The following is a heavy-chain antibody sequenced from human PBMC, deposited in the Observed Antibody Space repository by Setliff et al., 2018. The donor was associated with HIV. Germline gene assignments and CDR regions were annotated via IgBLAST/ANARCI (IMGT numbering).Heavy chain of an antibody. CDR1: GFTFSSYG. Sequence: GGSLRLSCAASGFTFSSYGMHWVRQAPGKGLEWVAVIWYDGSNKYYADSVKGRFTISRDNAKNSLYLQMNSLRVEDTAVYHCARGPGFLTDFWGQGILVTVSS. CDR2: IWYDGSNK. J-gene: IGHJ4*02. CDR3: ARGPGFLTDF. V-gene: IGHV3-33*01. D-gene: IGHD3-3*01.